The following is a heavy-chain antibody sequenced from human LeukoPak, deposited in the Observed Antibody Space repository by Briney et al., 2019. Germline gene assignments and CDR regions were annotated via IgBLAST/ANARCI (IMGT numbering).Heavy chain of an antibody. CDR3: ARDGPIFGVVIGDY. CDR1: GFTFSDYY. D-gene: IGHD3-3*01. J-gene: IGHJ4*02. CDR2: ISDSGSTI. V-gene: IGHV3-11*04. Sequence: GSLRLSCAASGFTFSDYYMSWIRQAPGKGLESVSYISDSGSTIYYSDSVKGRFTISRDNAKNSLYLQMNSLRAEDTALYYCARDGPIFGVVIGDYWGQGTLVTVSS.